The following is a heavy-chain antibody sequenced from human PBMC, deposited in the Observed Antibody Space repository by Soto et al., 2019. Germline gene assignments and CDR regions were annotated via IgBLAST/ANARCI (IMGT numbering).Heavy chain of an antibody. CDR2: IFYSGST. CDR1: GGSISSGGYY. CDR3: VSGYPWVGFDY. D-gene: IGHD5-18*01. Sequence: SSETLSLTCTVSGGSISSGGYYLSWIRQHPGKGLEWIGYIFYSGSTYYNPSLKSRVTISVDTSKNQVSLKLSSVTAADTAVYNCVSGYPWVGFDYWGQGTLVTVSS. J-gene: IGHJ4*02. V-gene: IGHV4-31*03.